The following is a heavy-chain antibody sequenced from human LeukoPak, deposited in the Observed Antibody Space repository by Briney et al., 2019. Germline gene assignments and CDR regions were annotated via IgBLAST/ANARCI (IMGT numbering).Heavy chain of an antibody. CDR3: AREGYCSGVGCLDY. Sequence: ASVKVSCKASGYTFTGYYMHWVRQPPGQGLEWMGWINPNSGGTNYAQKFQGRVTMTRDTSISTAYMELSSLRSDDTAVYYCAREGYCSGVGCLDYWGQGTLVTVSS. CDR1: GYTFTGYY. CDR2: INPNSGGT. J-gene: IGHJ4*02. V-gene: IGHV1-2*02. D-gene: IGHD2-15*01.